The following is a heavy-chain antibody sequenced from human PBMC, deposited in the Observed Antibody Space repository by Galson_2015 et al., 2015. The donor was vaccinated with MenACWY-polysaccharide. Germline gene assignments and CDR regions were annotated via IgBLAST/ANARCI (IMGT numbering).Heavy chain of an antibody. CDR1: GGSFSGYY. J-gene: IGHJ4*02. D-gene: IGHD3-3*01. V-gene: IGHV4-34*01. Sequence: ETLSLTCAVYGGSFSGYYWSWLRPPPGKGLEWIGEINHSGSTNYNPSLKSRVTISVDTSKNQFSLKLSSVTAADTAVYYCARTNDFWSGYYLLGYWGQETLVTVSS. CDR2: INHSGST. CDR3: ARTNDFWSGYYLLGY.